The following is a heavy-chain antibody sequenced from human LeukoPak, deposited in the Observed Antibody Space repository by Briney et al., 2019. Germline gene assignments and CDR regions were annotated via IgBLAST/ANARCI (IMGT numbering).Heavy chain of an antibody. CDR3: ARQGDSSSWPRRGYFDY. J-gene: IGHJ4*02. V-gene: IGHV1-46*01. D-gene: IGHD6-13*01. Sequence: ASVKVSCKAAGYTFASYYIHWVRQAPGQGLEWMEIINPSDGTTSYAQKFQGRVTMTRDTSTSTVYMELSSLRSEDTAVYYCARQGDSSSWPRRGYFDYWGQGTLVTVSS. CDR2: INPSDGTT. CDR1: GYTFASYY.